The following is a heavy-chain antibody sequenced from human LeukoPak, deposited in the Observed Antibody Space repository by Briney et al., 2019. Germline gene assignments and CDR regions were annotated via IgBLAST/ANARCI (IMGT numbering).Heavy chain of an antibody. CDR1: GGSISSYY. D-gene: IGHD2-15*01. V-gene: IGHV4-59*01. J-gene: IGHJ5*02. CDR2: IYYSGST. CDR3: ARAPLMGYCSGGSCSSPNWFDP. Sequence: SETLSLTCTVSGGSISSYYWSWVRQPPGKGLEWIGYIYYSGSTNYNPSLRSRFTVSVDTSKNQFSLKLSSVTAADTAVYYCARAPLMGYCSGGSCSSPNWFDPWGQGTLVTVSS.